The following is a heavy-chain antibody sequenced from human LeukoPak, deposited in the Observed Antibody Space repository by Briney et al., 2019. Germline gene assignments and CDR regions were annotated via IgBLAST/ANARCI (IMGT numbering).Heavy chain of an antibody. CDR1: GGTFSSYA. Sequence: ASVKVSCKASGGTFSSYAISWVRQAPGQGLEWMGWINPNSGGTNYAQKFQGRVTMTRDTSISTAYMELSRLRSDDTAVYYCARGGDYDILTTDYWGQGTLVTVSS. CDR2: INPNSGGT. V-gene: IGHV1-2*02. D-gene: IGHD3-9*01. J-gene: IGHJ4*02. CDR3: ARGGDYDILTTDY.